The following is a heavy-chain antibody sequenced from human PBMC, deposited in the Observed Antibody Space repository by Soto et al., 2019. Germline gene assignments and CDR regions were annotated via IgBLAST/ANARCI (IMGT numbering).Heavy chain of an antibody. CDR1: GGTFSSYA. CDR3: ASDYYGSGNPNYGMDV. D-gene: IGHD3-10*01. CDR2: IIPIFGTA. Sequence: QVPLVQSGAEVKKPGSSVKVSCKASGGTFSSYAISWVRQAPGQGLEWMGGIIPIFGTANYAQKFQGRVTITADESTSTAYMELSSRRSEDTAVYYCASDYYGSGNPNYGMDVWGQGTTVTVSS. V-gene: IGHV1-69*01. J-gene: IGHJ6*02.